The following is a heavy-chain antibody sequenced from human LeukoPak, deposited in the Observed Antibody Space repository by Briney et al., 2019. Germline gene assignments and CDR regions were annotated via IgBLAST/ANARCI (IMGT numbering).Heavy chain of an antibody. V-gene: IGHV4-59*01. D-gene: IGHD1-26*01. J-gene: IGHJ4*02. CDR1: GGSISSYF. CDR2: IYYTGST. Sequence: PSETLSLTCTISGGSISSYFWSWIRQPPGKGLEWIGYIYYTGSTNYNPSLKSRVIISLDTSKNQFSLKLSSVTAADTAVYYCARTLSRWDPFDYWGQGTLVTVSS. CDR3: ARTLSRWDPFDY.